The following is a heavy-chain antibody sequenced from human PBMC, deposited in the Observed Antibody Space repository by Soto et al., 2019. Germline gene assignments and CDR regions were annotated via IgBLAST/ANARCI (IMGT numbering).Heavy chain of an antibody. CDR3: ASTNYNPSRKSRVPMSVDTSKNPFSLKLGSVTAADTAVYYCARGLDPYDYIWGSYGDYYYYYYMDV. V-gene: IGHV1-2*04. J-gene: IGHJ6*03. Sequence: ASVKVSCKASGYTFTGYYMHWVRQAPGQGLEWMGWINPNSGGTNYAQKFQGWVTMTRDTSISTAYMELSRLRSDDTAVYYCASTNYNPSRKSRVPMSVDTSKNPFSLKLGSVTAADTAVYYCARGLDPYDYIWGSYGDYYYYYYMDVWGKGTTVTVSS. D-gene: IGHD3-10*01. CDR2: INPNSGGT. CDR1: GYTFTGYY.